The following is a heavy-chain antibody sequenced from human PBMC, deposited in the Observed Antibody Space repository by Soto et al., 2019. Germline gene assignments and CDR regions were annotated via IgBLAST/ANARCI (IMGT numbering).Heavy chain of an antibody. Sequence: SSGTLSLTCTVSGGSISSYYWSWIRQPPGKGLEWIGYIYYSGSTNYNPSLKSRVTISVDTSKNQFSLKLSSVTAADTAVYYCARDMGYFSSTSCYTGTYYYYYGMDVWGQGTTVTVSS. J-gene: IGHJ6*02. D-gene: IGHD2-2*02. V-gene: IGHV4-59*01. CDR2: IYYSGST. CDR3: ARDMGYFSSTSCYTGTYYYYYGMDV. CDR1: GGSISSYY.